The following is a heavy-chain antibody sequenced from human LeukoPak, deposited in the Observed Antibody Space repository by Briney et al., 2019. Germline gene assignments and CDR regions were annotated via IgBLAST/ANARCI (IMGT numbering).Heavy chain of an antibody. CDR3: ARVDCSGGSCYSSLDY. Sequence: GGSLRLSCAASGFTFSSYSMNWVRQAPGKGLEWISYISSGSSTIYYADSVKGRFTIFRDNAKNSLFLQMDSLRVEDTAVYYCARVDCSGGSCYSSLDYWGQGTLITVS. V-gene: IGHV3-48*01. D-gene: IGHD2-15*01. J-gene: IGHJ4*02. CDR2: ISSGSSTI. CDR1: GFTFSSYS.